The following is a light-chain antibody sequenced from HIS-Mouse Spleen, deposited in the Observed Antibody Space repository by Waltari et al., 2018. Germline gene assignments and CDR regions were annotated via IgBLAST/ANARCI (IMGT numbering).Light chain of an antibody. Sequence: QSALTQPASVSGSPGQSITISCTGTSSDVGSYNLVSCYQQHPGKAPKLTIYEGSKRPSGVSNCFSGSKAGNTAFPTISGVQAEDEADYSCCSYAGSSTWVFGGVTKLTVL. CDR3: CSYAGSSTWV. J-gene: IGLJ3*02. CDR1: SSDVGSYNL. CDR2: EGS. V-gene: IGLV2-23*01.